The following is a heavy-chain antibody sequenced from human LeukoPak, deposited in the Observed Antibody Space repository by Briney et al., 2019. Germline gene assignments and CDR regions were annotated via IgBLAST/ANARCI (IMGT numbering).Heavy chain of an antibody. CDR1: GYTFTSYD. V-gene: IGHV1-46*01. CDR3: ARDPKDDTSGYYYFDY. Sequence: GASVKVSCKASGYTFTSYDINWVRQATGQGLEWMGIINPSGGSTSYAQKFQSRVTMTRDMSTSTVYMELSSLRSEDTAVYYCARDPKDDTSGYYYFDYWGQGTLVTVSS. J-gene: IGHJ4*02. D-gene: IGHD3-22*01. CDR2: INPSGGST.